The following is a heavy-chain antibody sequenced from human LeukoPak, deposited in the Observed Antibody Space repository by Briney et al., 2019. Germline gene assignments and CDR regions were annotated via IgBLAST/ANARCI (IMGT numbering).Heavy chain of an antibody. J-gene: IGHJ6*02. CDR3: ARDSDSSGEYYGMDV. V-gene: IGHV3-66*02. CDR1: GVTVSTNY. D-gene: IGHD3-22*01. Sequence: GGSLRLSCAASGVTVSTNYMSWVRQAPGKAPEWVSVIYSGGSTYYADSVKGRFTISRDTSKNTLDLQMNSLRVEDTAVYYCARDSDSSGEYYGMDVWGQGTTVTVSS. CDR2: IYSGGST.